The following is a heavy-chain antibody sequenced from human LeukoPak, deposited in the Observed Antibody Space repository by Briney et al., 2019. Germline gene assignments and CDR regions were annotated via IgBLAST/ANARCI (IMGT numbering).Heavy chain of an antibody. CDR2: IYYSGST. CDR3: AKDAGSSSVWVV. D-gene: IGHD3-16*01. J-gene: IGHJ6*02. V-gene: IGHV4-59*01. Sequence: SSETLSLTCTVSGGSISSYYWSWIRQPPRRGLEWIGYIYYSGSTNYNPSLKSRVTISVDTSKNQFSLKLSSVTAADTAVYYCAKDAGSSSVWVVWGQGTTVTVSS. CDR1: GGSISSYY.